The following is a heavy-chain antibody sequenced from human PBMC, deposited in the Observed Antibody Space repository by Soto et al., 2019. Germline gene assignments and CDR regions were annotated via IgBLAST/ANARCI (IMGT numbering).Heavy chain of an antibody. J-gene: IGHJ4*02. Sequence: ASVKVSCKASGYTFTSYYMHWVRQAPGQGLEWMGIINPSGGSTSYAQKFQGRVTMTRDTSKNTLYLQMNSLRAEDTAVYYCASMNWSDYYTSLDYWGQGTLVTVSS. V-gene: IGHV1-46*01. D-gene: IGHD3-3*01. CDR1: GYTFTSYY. CDR2: INPSGGST. CDR3: ASMNWSDYYTSLDY.